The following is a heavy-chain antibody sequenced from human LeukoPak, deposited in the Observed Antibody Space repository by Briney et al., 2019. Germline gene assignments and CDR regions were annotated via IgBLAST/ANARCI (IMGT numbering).Heavy chain of an antibody. V-gene: IGHV3-30*02. J-gene: IGHJ6*03. CDR2: IRYDGSNK. Sequence: GGSLRLSCAASGFTFSSYGTHWVRQAPGKGLEWVAFIRYDGSNKYYADSVKGRFTISRDNSKNTLYLQMNSLRAEDTAVYYCAKLPYCSSTSCYSYYMDVWGKGTTVTVSS. CDR3: AKLPYCSSTSCYSYYMDV. D-gene: IGHD2-2*02. CDR1: GFTFSSYG.